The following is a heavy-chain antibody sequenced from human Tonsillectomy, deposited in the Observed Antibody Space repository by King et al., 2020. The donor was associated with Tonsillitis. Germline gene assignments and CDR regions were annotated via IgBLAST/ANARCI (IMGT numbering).Heavy chain of an antibody. CDR2: ISNNGRST. CDR3: ARAEWCYSPYFYGMDV. D-gene: IGHD4/OR15-4a*01. V-gene: IGHV3-64*01. Sequence: QLVQSGGGLVQPGGSLRLSCAASGFTFSRYAMHWVRQAPGKGLEFVSAISNNGRSTYYANSVKGRFTISRDNSKNTLYLQMGSLRPEDMAVYYCARAEWCYSPYFYGMDVWGQGTPVTVSS. J-gene: IGHJ6*02. CDR1: GFTFSRYA.